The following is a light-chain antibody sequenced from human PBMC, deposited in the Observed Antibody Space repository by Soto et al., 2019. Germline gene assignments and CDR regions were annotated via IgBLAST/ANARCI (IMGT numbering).Light chain of an antibody. J-gene: IGKJ1*01. CDR3: QQHKSYPRT. Sequence: DIQMTQSPSTLSASVGDRVTITCRASQNINSALVWYQQKPGKAPNLLIYKASSLESGVPSRFSGSGSGTEFTLTISSLQPEDFATYYCQQHKSYPRTFGQGTKVEIK. V-gene: IGKV1-5*03. CDR2: KAS. CDR1: QNINSA.